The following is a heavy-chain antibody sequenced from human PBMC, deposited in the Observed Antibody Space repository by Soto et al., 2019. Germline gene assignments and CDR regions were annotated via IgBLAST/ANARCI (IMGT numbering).Heavy chain of an antibody. CDR2: IGPRGRDT. CDR3: AILGGTYSAFDF. V-gene: IGHV3-23*01. J-gene: IGHJ3*01. Sequence: GGSLRLSCAVSGFTINSHAMGWVRQAPGKGLEWVSAIGPRGRDTYYADSVKGRFTISRDNSKNTVSLQMNSLRAEDTAVYYWAILGGTYSAFDFWGPGTLVTV. CDR1: GFTINSHA. D-gene: IGHD3-10*01.